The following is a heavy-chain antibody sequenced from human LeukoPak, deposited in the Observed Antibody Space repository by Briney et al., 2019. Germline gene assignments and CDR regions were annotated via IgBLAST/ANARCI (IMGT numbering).Heavy chain of an antibody. Sequence: GGSLRLSCAASRFTFSSYSMNWVRQAPGKGLEWVSSISSSGSTIYYADSVKGRFTISRDNAKNSLYLQMNSLRAEDTAVYYCAELGITMIGGVWGKGTTVTISS. CDR1: RFTFSSYS. V-gene: IGHV3-48*04. CDR3: AELGITMIGGV. J-gene: IGHJ6*04. CDR2: ISSSGSTI. D-gene: IGHD3-10*02.